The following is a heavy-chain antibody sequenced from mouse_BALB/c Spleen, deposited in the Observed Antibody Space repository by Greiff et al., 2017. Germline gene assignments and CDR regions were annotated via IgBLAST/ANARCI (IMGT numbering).Heavy chain of an antibody. Sequence: EVKLVESGGGLVKPGGSLKLSCAASGFAFSSYDMSWVRQTPEKRLEWVAYISSGGGSTYYPDTVKGRFTISRDNAKNTLYLQMSSLKSEDTAMYYCARRDYDPYYYAMDYWGQGTSVTVSS. D-gene: IGHD2-4*01. CDR2: ISSGGGST. J-gene: IGHJ4*01. V-gene: IGHV5-12-1*01. CDR3: ARRDYDPYYYAMDY. CDR1: GFAFSSYD.